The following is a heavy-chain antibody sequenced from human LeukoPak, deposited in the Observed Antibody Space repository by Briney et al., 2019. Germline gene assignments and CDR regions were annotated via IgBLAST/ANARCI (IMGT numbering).Heavy chain of an antibody. CDR1: GVSVSSNTAA. D-gene: IGHD7-27*01. CDR2: TYYRSKWYN. J-gene: IGHJ4*02. CDR3: ARDQTGDQNFDY. V-gene: IGHV6-1*01. Sequence: SQTLSLTCAISGVSVSSNTAAWNWIRQSPSRGLEWLGRTYYRSKWYNNYAVSVNSRISINPDTSKNQFSLQLKSVTPEDTAVYYCARDQTGDQNFDYWGQGTLVTVSS.